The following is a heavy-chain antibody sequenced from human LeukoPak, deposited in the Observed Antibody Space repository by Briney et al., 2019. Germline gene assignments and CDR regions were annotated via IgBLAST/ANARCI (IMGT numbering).Heavy chain of an antibody. J-gene: IGHJ4*02. D-gene: IGHD5-18*01. CDR1: GLTLSGYW. V-gene: IGHV3-74*01. Sequence: GGSLRLSCAASGLTLSGYWMHWVRQAPGKGLVWVSRINGDASSTSYTDSVKGRFTISRDNAKSTLYLQMNSLRVEDTAVYYCARARGNTYGYFEYWGQGTLVTVSS. CDR3: ARARGNTYGYFEY. CDR2: INGDASST.